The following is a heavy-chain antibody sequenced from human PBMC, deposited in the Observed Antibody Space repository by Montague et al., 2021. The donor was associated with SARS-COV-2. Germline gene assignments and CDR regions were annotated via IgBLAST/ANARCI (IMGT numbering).Heavy chain of an antibody. CDR2: MNWNVGST. CDR3: ARDITIFGLDP. CDR1: GFKFDNHG. Sequence: SLRLSCAASGFKFDNHGMSWVRQAPGKGLEWVSGMNWNVGSTIYSYSFNVLFTISRDNAKNSLYLQMNSLRVEDTALYYCARDITIFGLDPWGQGTLVTVSS. J-gene: IGHJ5*02. D-gene: IGHD3-3*01. V-gene: IGHV3-20*04.